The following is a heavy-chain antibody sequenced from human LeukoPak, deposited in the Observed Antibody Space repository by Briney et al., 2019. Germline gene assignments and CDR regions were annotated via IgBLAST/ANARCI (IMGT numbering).Heavy chain of an antibody. Sequence: PAGGSLRLSCGASGFRFSSYAMSRVRQAPGKGLEWVSSISSSGGSTYYTDSVKGRFAISRDNSKSTLYLQMNSLGTDDTALYYCVKGGQNYDFWRFDYWGQGTLVTASS. CDR2: ISSSGGST. CDR1: GFRFSSYA. V-gene: IGHV3-23*01. J-gene: IGHJ4*02. D-gene: IGHD3-3*01. CDR3: VKGGQNYDFWRFDY.